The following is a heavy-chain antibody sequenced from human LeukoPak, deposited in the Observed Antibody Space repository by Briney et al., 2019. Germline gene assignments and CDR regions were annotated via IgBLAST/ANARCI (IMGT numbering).Heavy chain of an antibody. D-gene: IGHD3-3*01. Sequence: ASAKVSCKTSGYTFTDYSIHWVRQAPGQGLEWMAWIDPNSGGTDSAQKFQGRVTMTRDTSLSTAYMELSSLTSDDTAVYYCARRAIFGVVKYFDYWGLGTLVTVSS. V-gene: IGHV1-2*02. CDR1: GYTFTDYS. J-gene: IGHJ4*02. CDR3: ARRAIFGVVKYFDY. CDR2: IDPNSGGT.